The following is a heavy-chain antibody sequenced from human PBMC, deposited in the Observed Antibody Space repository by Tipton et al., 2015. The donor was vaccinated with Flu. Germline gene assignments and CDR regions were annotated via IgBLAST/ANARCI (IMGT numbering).Heavy chain of an antibody. D-gene: IGHD3-22*01. CDR3: ARDAPSYYYDSSGYQPTFDY. Sequence: QLVQSGAEVKKPGASVKVSCKASGYTFTSYGISWVRQAPGQGLEWMGWISAYNGNTNYAQKLQGRVTMTTDTSTSPAYMELRSLRSDDAAVYYGARDAPSYYYDSSGYQPTFDYWGQGTLVTVSS. CDR2: ISAYNGNT. CDR1: GYTFTSYG. V-gene: IGHV1-18*01. J-gene: IGHJ4*02.